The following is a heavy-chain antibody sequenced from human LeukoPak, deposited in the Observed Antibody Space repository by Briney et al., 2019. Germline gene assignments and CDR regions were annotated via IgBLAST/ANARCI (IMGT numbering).Heavy chain of an antibody. J-gene: IGHJ5*02. D-gene: IGHD3-22*01. CDR3: ARDREYYDSSGYFGLGEFDP. CDR1: GFTFINYY. V-gene: IGHV1-2*02. Sequence: ASVKVSCKASGFTFINYYMHWVRQAPGQGLEWMGWINPNSGGTNYAQKFQGRVTMTRDTSISTAYMELSRLRSDDTAVYYCARDREYYDSSGYFGLGEFDPWGQGTLVTVSS. CDR2: INPNSGGT.